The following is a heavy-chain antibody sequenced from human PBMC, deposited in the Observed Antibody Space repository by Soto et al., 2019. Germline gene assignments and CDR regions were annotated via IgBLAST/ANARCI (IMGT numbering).Heavy chain of an antibody. CDR2: IIPIFGTA. CDR1: GGTFSRYA. CDR3: ARGVAGAYYYYCYCMDV. D-gene: IGHD6-19*01. J-gene: IGHJ6*02. Sequence: SVPVSCKASGGTFSRYAISWVRQAPGQGLEWMGGIIPIFGTANYAQKFQGRVKITADESTSTAYMELSSLRSEDTAVYYCARGVAGAYYYYCYCMDVWGQGTTVTVSS. V-gene: IGHV1-69*13.